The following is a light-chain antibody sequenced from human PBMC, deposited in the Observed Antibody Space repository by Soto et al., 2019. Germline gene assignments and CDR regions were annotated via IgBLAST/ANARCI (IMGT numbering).Light chain of an antibody. Sequence: QSVLTQPASVSGSPGQSITISCTGTSSDVGGYKYVSWYQQHPGKAPKLMIYEVSNRPSGVSNRFSGSKSGNTASLTISGLQAEDEADYYFSSYTSSNTLYVFGTGTKVTVL. CDR1: SSDVGGYKY. V-gene: IGLV2-14*01. CDR3: SSYTSSNTLYV. CDR2: EVS. J-gene: IGLJ1*01.